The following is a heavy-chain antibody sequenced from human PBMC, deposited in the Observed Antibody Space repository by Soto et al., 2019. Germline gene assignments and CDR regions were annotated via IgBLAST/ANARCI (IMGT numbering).Heavy chain of an antibody. J-gene: IGHJ6*02. Sequence: EVQLVESGGGLVQPGGSLRLSCAASGFTFSSYWMSWVRQAPGKGLEWVANIKQDGSEKYYVDSVKGRFTISRDNAKNSLYLQMTSLRAEDTAVYYCARVVGSSSCYLSSNYYYGMDVWGQGTTVTVSS. CDR1: GFTFSSYW. CDR3: ARVVGSSSCYLSSNYYYGMDV. D-gene: IGHD6-13*01. CDR2: IKQDGSEK. V-gene: IGHV3-7*03.